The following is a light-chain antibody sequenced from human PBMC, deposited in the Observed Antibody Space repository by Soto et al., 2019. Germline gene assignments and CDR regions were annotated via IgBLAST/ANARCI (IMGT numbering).Light chain of an antibody. V-gene: IGKV3-11*01. CDR3: QQYNNWPLT. CDR2: DAS. Sequence: EIVLTQSPATLSLSPGERVTLSCRASQSVGSSLAWYQQKPGQAPRLLIYDASNRATGLPARFSCSGSGTDFTLTNSSLETEDFAGYYCQQYNNWPLTFGGGTKVEIK. CDR1: QSVGSS. J-gene: IGKJ4*01.